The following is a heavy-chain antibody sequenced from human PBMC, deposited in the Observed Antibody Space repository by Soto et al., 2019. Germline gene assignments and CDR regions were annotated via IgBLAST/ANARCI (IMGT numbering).Heavy chain of an antibody. CDR2: TYYRSKWYN. CDR3: ARETLAWPVFGVVIHHFGAFDI. Sequence: PSQTLSLTCAISGDSVSSNSAAWNWIRQSPSRGLEWLGRTYYRSKWYNDYAVSVKSRITINPDTSKNQFSLQLNSVTPEDTAVYYCARETLAWPVFGVVIHHFGAFDIWGQGTMVTVSS. D-gene: IGHD3-3*01. CDR1: GDSVSSNSAA. J-gene: IGHJ3*02. V-gene: IGHV6-1*01.